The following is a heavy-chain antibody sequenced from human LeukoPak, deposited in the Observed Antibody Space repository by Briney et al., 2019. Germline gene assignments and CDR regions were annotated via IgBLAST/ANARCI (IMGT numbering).Heavy chain of an antibody. Sequence: ASVKVSCKVSGYTLTELSMHWVRQAPGKGLEWMGGFDPEDGETIYAQKFQGRVTMTEDTSTDTAYMELSSLRSEDTAVYYCATIPPGDILTGYYDYWGQGTLVTVPS. J-gene: IGHJ4*02. CDR1: GYTLTELS. V-gene: IGHV1-24*01. D-gene: IGHD3-9*01. CDR2: FDPEDGET. CDR3: ATIPPGDILTGYYDY.